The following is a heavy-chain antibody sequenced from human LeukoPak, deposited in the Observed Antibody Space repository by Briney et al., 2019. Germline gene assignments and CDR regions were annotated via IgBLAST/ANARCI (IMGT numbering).Heavy chain of an antibody. CDR1: GFTFRNYW. CDR3: ARDDSSARANY. Sequence: GGSLRLSCAHSGFTFRNYWMHWVRQAPGKGLVWVSLVNDDGSTTVYADSVKGRFTISRDNAKNTLSLQMNSLRAEDTAVYYCARDDSSARANYWGQGAQVTVSP. CDR2: VNDDGSTT. D-gene: IGHD3-22*01. V-gene: IGHV3-74*01. J-gene: IGHJ4*02.